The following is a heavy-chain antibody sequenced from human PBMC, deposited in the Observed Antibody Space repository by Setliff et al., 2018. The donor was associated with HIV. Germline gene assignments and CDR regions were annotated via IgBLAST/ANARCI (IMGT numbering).Heavy chain of an antibody. V-gene: IGHV1-69*10. J-gene: IGHJ4*02. D-gene: IGHD1-26*01. CDR3: ARGAYRRRDGGTYFYQFDF. Sequence: SVKVSCKASGGTFSSYAISWVRQAPGQGLEWMGGIIPIVDIAKYAQKFQDRVTITADKSTSTAFMELSSLRSEGTAVYYCARGAYRRRDGGTYFYQFDFWGRGTLVTVSS. CDR2: IIPIVDIA. CDR1: GGTFSSYA.